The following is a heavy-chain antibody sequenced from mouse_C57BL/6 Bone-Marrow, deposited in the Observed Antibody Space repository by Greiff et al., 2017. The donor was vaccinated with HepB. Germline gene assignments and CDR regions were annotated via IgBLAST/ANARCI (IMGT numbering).Heavy chain of an antibody. V-gene: IGHV1-82*01. J-gene: IGHJ1*03. D-gene: IGHD2-2*01. CDR1: GYAFSSSW. CDR3: ARGGLWLRREGYFDV. CDR2: IYPGDGDT. Sequence: QVQLKESGPELVKPGASVKISCKASGYAFSSSWMNWVKQRPGKGLEWIGRIYPGDGDTNYTGKFKGKATLTADKSSSTAYMQLSSLTSEDSAVYFCARGGLWLRREGYFDVWGTGTTVTVSS.